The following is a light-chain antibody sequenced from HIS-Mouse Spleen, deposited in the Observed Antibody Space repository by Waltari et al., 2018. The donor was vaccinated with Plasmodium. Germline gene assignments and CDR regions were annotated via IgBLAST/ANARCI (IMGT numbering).Light chain of an antibody. V-gene: IGLV3-10*01. Sequence: SYELTQPPSVSVSPGQTARITCSGDALPKKSAYWYQQKSGQAPVLVIYEDSHRPSGIPERFAGSSSGTMATLTISGAQVEDEADYYCYSTDSSGNHRVFGGGTKLTVL. CDR1: ALPKKS. J-gene: IGLJ3*02. CDR2: EDS. CDR3: YSTDSSGNHRV.